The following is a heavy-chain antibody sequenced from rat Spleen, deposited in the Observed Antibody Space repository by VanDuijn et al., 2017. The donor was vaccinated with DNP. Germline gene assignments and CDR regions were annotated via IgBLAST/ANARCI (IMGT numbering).Heavy chain of an antibody. CDR3: ARQGPGITTRYFDY. V-gene: IGHV5-58*01. CDR2: INTDGGST. J-gene: IGHJ2*01. Sequence: EVQLVETGGGLVQPGRSLKLSCVASGFTFSSYWMYWIRQAPGKGLEWVASINTDGGSTYYPDSVKGRFTISRDNAKSTLYLQMNSLRSEDMATYYCARQGPGITTRYFDYWGQGVMVTVSS. CDR1: GFTFSSYW. D-gene: IGHD1-4*01.